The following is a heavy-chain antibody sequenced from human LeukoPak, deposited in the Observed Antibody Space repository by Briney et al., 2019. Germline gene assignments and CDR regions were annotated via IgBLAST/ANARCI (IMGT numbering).Heavy chain of an antibody. CDR3: ARSGWVGGSQSGQPGLGAFDI. CDR2: ISETGRST. V-gene: IGHV3-48*01. Sequence: GGSLRLSCAASGFTFSSYSMNWVRQAPGKGLEWVSTISETGRSTYYADSVKGRFTITRDNSKNTLYLQMNSLRAEDTAVYYCARSGWVGGSQSGQPGLGAFDIWGQGTMVTVSS. J-gene: IGHJ3*02. CDR1: GFTFSSYS. D-gene: IGHD6-25*01.